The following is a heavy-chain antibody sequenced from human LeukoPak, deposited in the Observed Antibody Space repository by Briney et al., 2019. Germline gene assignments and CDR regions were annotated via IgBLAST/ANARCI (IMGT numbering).Heavy chain of an antibody. V-gene: IGHV1-58*02. D-gene: IGHD6-19*01. J-gene: IGHJ6*02. CDR3: AAESLAVASDYYYYGMDV. CDR1: GFTFTSSA. Sequence: SVKVSCKASGFTFTSSAMQGVRQARGQRLEWIGWIVVGSGNTNYAQKFQERVTITRDMSTSTAYMELSSLRSEDTAVYYCAAESLAVASDYYYYGMDVWGQGTTVTVSS. CDR2: IVVGSGNT.